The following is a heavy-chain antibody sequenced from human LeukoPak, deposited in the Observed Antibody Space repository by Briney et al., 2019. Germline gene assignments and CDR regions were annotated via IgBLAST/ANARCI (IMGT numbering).Heavy chain of an antibody. V-gene: IGHV4-4*07. J-gene: IGHJ4*01. CDR3: ARVGPSGSSGWFTRGPFDY. Sequence: ASETLSLTCTVSGGSISSYYWSWIRQPAGKGLEWIGRIYTSGSTNYNPSLKSRVTMSVDTSKNQFSLKLSSVTAADTAVYYCARVGPSGSSGWFTRGPFDYWGQEPWSPSPQ. CDR1: GGSISSYY. D-gene: IGHD6-19*01. CDR2: IYTSGST.